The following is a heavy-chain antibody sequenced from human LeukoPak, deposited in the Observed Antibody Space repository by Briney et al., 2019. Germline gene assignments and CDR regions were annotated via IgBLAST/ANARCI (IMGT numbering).Heavy chain of an antibody. V-gene: IGHV4-34*01. CDR1: GGSFSGYY. Sequence: SETLSLTCAVYGGSFSGYYWSWIRQPPGKGLEWIGEINHSGSTNYNPSLKSRVTISVDTSKNQFSLKLSSVTAADTAVYYCARGRRIRVYAIRAFDIWGQGTMVTVSS. CDR3: ARGRRIRVYAIRAFDI. D-gene: IGHD2-8*01. CDR2: INHSGST. J-gene: IGHJ3*02.